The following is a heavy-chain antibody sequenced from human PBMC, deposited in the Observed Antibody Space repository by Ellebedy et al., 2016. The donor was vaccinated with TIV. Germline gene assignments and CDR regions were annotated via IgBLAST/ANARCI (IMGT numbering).Heavy chain of an antibody. J-gene: IGHJ6*02. Sequence: GESLKISCAASGFTFNSYWMSWVRQAPGEGLEWVANIKQDGSEKYYVDSVKGRFTISRDNAKNSVYLRMNTLRVEDTAVYHCVRDGAYGDYSPGYYGMDVWGQGTTVTVSS. CDR2: IKQDGSEK. CDR1: GFTFNSYW. CDR3: VRDGAYGDYSPGYYGMDV. D-gene: IGHD3-22*01. V-gene: IGHV3-7*03.